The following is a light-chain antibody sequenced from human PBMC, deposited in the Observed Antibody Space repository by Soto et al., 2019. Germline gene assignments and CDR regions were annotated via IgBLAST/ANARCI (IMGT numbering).Light chain of an antibody. Sequence: QSALTQPPSASGSPGQSVTISCTGTSSDVGGYNYVSWYQQHPGKAPKLMISEVSKRPSGVPDRFSGSKSRNTASLTVSGLQAEDEADYYCSSYAGSNNPFVFGTGTKVTVL. CDR3: SSYAGSNNPFV. V-gene: IGLV2-8*01. J-gene: IGLJ1*01. CDR2: EVS. CDR1: SSDVGGYNY.